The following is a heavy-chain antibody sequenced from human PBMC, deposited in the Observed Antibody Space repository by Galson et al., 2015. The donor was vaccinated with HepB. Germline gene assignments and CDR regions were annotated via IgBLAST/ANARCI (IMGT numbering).Heavy chain of an antibody. Sequence: SLRLSCAASGFTFSLYSMHWVRQVSGRGLEWVAAISYDGSKIYYADSVKGRFTIFRDNSRNTVYLQMNSLRSDDTAVYYCANPTWKQLWFPFDYWGHGVLVTVSS. CDR3: ANPTWKQLWFPFDY. J-gene: IGHJ4*03. CDR1: GFTFSLYS. CDR2: ISYDGSKI. D-gene: IGHD5-18*01. V-gene: IGHV3-30*04.